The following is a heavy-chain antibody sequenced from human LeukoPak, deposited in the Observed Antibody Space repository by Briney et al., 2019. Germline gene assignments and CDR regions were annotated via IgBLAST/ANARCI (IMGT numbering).Heavy chain of an antibody. V-gene: IGHV1-18*04. CDR3: ARDPPNSSGRSPYFDY. J-gene: IGHJ4*02. Sequence: GASVKVSCKASGFTFNRYGVTWVRQAPGQGLEWMGWISAYNGDTNYAQNFQGRVTMTTDTSTSTAYMELRSLTSDDTAFYYCARDPPNSSGRSPYFDYWGQGTLVTVSS. CDR1: GFTFNRYG. D-gene: IGHD6-19*01. CDR2: ISAYNGDT.